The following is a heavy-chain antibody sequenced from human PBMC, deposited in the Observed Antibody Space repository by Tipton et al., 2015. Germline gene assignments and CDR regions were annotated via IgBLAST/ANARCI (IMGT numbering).Heavy chain of an antibody. D-gene: IGHD3-16*01. J-gene: IGHJ4*02. CDR3: ARYRMGIDY. CDR2: IDGSGTT. V-gene: IGHV4-59*07. Sequence: TLSLTCTVSGASILSYYWNWIRLSPGKGLEWIGYIDGSGTTNFNPSLKSRVSISLDTSKNHFSLKLTSVTAADTAVYYCARYRMGIDYWGQGTLVTVSS. CDR1: GASILSYY.